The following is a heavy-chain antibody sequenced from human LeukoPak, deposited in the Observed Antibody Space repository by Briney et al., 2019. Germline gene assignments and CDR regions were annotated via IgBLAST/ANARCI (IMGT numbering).Heavy chain of an antibody. Sequence: SETLSLTCTVSGGSISSHYWSWIRQPPGKGLEWIGYIYYSGSTNYNPSLKSRVTISVDTSKNQFSLKLSSVTAADTAVYYCSSDRGVRGGPSLFDSSRQGTLVTLS. CDR3: SSDRGVRGGPSLFDS. J-gene: IGHJ4*02. D-gene: IGHD3-10*01. V-gene: IGHV4-59*11. CDR2: IYYSGST. CDR1: GGSISSHY.